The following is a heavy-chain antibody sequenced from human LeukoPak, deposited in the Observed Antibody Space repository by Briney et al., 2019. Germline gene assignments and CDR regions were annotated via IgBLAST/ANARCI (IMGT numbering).Heavy chain of an antibody. Sequence: GGSLRLSCAASGFTFSSYWMHWVRQTPGEGLVWVSRIISDDSSTTYADSVKGRFSISRDNAKNTLYLQMNSLRVEDTAVYYCAREMAHISGGAFDIWGQGIKVTVSS. CDR1: GFTFSSYW. CDR3: AREMAHISGGAFDI. D-gene: IGHD6-19*01. CDR2: IISDDSST. J-gene: IGHJ3*02. V-gene: IGHV3-74*01.